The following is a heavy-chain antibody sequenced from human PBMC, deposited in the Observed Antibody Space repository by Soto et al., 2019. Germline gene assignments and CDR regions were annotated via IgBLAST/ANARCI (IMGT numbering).Heavy chain of an antibody. J-gene: IGHJ6*02. CDR3: ARDFHGRRWFGELLPPGYYYYGMDV. CDR1: GGSVSSGSYY. Sequence: SETLSLTCTVSGGSVSSGSYYWSWIRQPPGKGLEWIGYIYYSGSTNYNPSLKSRVTISVDTSKNQFSLKLSSVTAADTAVYYCARDFHGRRWFGELLPPGYYYYGMDVWGQGTTVTVSS. CDR2: IYYSGST. V-gene: IGHV4-61*01. D-gene: IGHD3-10*01.